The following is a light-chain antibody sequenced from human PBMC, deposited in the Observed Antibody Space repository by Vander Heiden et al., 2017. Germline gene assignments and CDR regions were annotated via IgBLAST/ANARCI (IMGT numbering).Light chain of an antibody. V-gene: IGKV1-5*03. J-gene: IGKJ1*01. Sequence: DIQMPQSPSTLSASVGDRVTITCRASQSISSWLAWYQQKPGKAPKLLIYKASSLESGVPSRFSGSGSGTEFTLTISSLQPDDFATYYCQQYKSYWTFGQGTKVEIK. CDR1: QSISSW. CDR2: KAS. CDR3: QQYKSYWT.